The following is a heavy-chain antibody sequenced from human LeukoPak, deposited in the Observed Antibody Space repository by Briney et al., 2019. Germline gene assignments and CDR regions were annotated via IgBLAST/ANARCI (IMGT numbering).Heavy chain of an antibody. J-gene: IGHJ3*02. V-gene: IGHV4-59*11. CDR1: GGSINNHY. D-gene: IGHD3-22*01. CDR2: VYYSGTT. Sequence: SETLSVTCSVSGGSINNHYWSWIRQPPGKGLEWIGFVYYSGTTRYNPSLQSRITISVDTSKNYFSLKLTSVTAADTAVYYCVRILDNDSSGDPDTFDMWGQGTMVTVSS. CDR3: VRILDNDSSGDPDTFDM.